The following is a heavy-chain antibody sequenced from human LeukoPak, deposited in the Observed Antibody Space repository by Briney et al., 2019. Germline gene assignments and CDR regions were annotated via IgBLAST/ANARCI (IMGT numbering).Heavy chain of an antibody. CDR2: IYYSGIT. J-gene: IGHJ4*02. CDR3: ARLVHGATTPQYYFDY. V-gene: IGHV4-39*01. CDR1: GGSISSSSYY. D-gene: IGHD1-26*01. Sequence: AETLSLXCTVSGGSISSSSYYWGWIRQPPEKGLEWFGGIYYSGITYYNPSLKSRVTISVDTSKNQFSLKLSSVTAADTAVYYCARLVHGATTPQYYFDYWGQGTLVTVSS.